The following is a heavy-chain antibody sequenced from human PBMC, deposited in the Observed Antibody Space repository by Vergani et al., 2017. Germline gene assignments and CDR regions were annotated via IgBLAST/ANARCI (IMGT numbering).Heavy chain of an antibody. D-gene: IGHD3-22*01. CDR2: INHSGST. J-gene: IGHJ3*02. V-gene: IGHV4-34*01. CDR1: GGSFSGYY. CDR3: ARHDSSGYGPNSFDI. Sequence: QVQLQQWGAGLLKPSETLSLTCAVYGGSFSGYYWSWIRQPPGKGLEWIGEINHSGSTNYNPSLKSRVTISVDTSKNQFSLKLSSVTAADTAVYYCARHDSSGYGPNSFDIWGQGTMVTVSS.